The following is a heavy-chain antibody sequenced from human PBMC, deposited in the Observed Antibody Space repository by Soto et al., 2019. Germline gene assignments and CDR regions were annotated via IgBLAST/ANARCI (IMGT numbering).Heavy chain of an antibody. Sequence: GGSLRLSCVASGITFGSRAMSWVRQAPGEGLEWVSTITDSGGDAKYADSVRGRFAISRDNSKNTLYLQMNSLRADDTAVYFCTKSWLFEKNWFDPWGQGTLVTVSS. CDR2: ITDSGGDA. CDR3: TKSWLFEKNWFDP. D-gene: IGHD3-22*01. J-gene: IGHJ5*02. CDR1: GITFGSRA. V-gene: IGHV3-23*01.